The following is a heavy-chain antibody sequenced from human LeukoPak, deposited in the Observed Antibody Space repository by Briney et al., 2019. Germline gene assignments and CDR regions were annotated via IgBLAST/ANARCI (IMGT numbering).Heavy chain of an antibody. CDR1: GGFISGYY. CDR3: ARVQNWFDP. CDR2: IYTSGST. Sequence: SETLSLTCSVSGGFISGYYWSWIRQPAGKGLEWIGRIYTSGSTIYNPSLKSRVTMSVDTSKNQFSLRLSSVTAADTAVYYCARVQNWFDPWGQGTLVTVSS. J-gene: IGHJ5*02. V-gene: IGHV4-4*07.